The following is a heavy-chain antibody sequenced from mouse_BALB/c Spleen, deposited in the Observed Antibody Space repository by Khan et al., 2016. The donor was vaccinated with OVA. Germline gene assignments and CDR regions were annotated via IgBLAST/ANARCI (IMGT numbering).Heavy chain of an antibody. J-gene: IGHJ4*01. CDR2: ISYSGSI. V-gene: IGHV3-2*02. CDR1: GYSITSDFA. CDR3: ARDFGRGLMDY. Sequence: VQLKESGPGLVKPSQSLSLTCTVTGYSITSDFAWNWIRQFPGNKLEWMGYISYSGSISYNPSLKSRISITRDTSKNQFFLQLNSVTTEDTATYYCARDFGRGLMDYGGQGTSVTVSS. D-gene: IGHD3-1*01.